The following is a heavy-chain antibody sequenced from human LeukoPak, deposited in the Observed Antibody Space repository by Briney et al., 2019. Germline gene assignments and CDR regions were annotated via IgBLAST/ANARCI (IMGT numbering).Heavy chain of an antibody. V-gene: IGHV1-69*04. CDR2: IIPILGIA. J-gene: IGHJ6*02. D-gene: IGHD6-13*01. CDR1: GGTFSSYA. Sequence: GSSVKVSCKASGGTFSSYAISWVRQAPGQGLEWMGRIIPILGIANYTQKFQGRATITADKSTSTAYMELSSLRSGDTAVYYCAGEEGIAAAAAIYYYGMDVWGQGTTVTVSS. CDR3: AGEEGIAAAAAIYYYGMDV.